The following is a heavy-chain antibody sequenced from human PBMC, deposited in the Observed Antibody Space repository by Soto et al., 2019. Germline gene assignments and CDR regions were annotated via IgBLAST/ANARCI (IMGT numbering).Heavy chain of an antibody. CDR2: TYYRSKWYN. CDR1: GDSVSSNSAA. Sequence: PSQTLSLTCAISGDSVSSNSAAWNWIRQSPSRGLEWLGRTYYRSKWYNDYAVSVKSRITINPDTSKNQFSLQLNSVTPEDTAVYYCARARYRSSSIYYYYMDVWGKGTTVTVSS. CDR3: ARARYRSSSIYYYYMDV. J-gene: IGHJ6*03. D-gene: IGHD6-6*01. V-gene: IGHV6-1*01.